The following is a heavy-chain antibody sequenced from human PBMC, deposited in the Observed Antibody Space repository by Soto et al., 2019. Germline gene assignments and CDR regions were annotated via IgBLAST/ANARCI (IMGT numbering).Heavy chain of an antibody. CDR1: GFTFSEYA. J-gene: IGHJ4*02. V-gene: IGHV3-23*01. CDR2: ISGGTT. D-gene: IGHD3-16*01. Sequence: EVHLLESGGALVQPGGSLRLSCAASGFTFSEYAMSWVRQAPGKGLEWVSSISGGTTYYADSVKGRFSISRDSSKNTVYLQMHSLRAEDTAIYYCAKDGFRLGQRDYSDYWGQGTLVTVSS. CDR3: AKDGFRLGQRDYSDY.